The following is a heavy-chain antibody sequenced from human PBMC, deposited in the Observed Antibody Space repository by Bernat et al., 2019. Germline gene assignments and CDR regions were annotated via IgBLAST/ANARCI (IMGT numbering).Heavy chain of an antibody. Sequence: QVQLQQWGAGLLKPSETLSLTCAVYGGSFSGYYWSWIRQPPGKGLEWIGEINHSGSTNYYPSLKSRVTISVDTSKNQFSLKLSSVTAADTAVYYCSREGPSKYYYGWGSYYSKALPFDYWGQGTLVTVSS. V-gene: IGHV4-34*01. CDR2: INHSGST. D-gene: IGHD3-10*01. CDR1: GGSFSGYY. J-gene: IGHJ4*02. CDR3: SREGPSKYYYGWGSYYSKALPFDY.